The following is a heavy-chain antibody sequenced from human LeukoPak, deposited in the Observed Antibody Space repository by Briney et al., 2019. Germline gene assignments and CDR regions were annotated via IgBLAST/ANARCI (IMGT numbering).Heavy chain of an antibody. CDR1: GGSISTYY. V-gene: IGHV4-59*01. D-gene: IGHD6-13*01. J-gene: IGHJ4*02. CDR3: ARTGSWYYYFDY. Sequence: PSETLSLTCTVSGGSISTYYWTWIRQPPGKGLEWIGYIYHSGSTNYNPSLKSRVAISVDSARKQFSLTLSSVTAADTAVYYCARTGSWYYYFDYWGQGTLVTVSS. CDR2: IYHSGST.